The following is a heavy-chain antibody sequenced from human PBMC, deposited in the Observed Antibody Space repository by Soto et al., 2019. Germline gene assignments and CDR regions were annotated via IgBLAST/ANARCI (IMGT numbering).Heavy chain of an antibody. J-gene: IGHJ4*02. V-gene: IGHV3-7*04. Sequence: EVQLVESGGGLVQSGGSLRLSCEASGFSFITYWMNWVRQAPGKGMEWLASIKADGSEKQYVDSVKGRFTISRDNAKISLYLQMNSLSAEDRAVYYCVRAISGSFALWGQGTLVIVSS. CDR1: GFSFITYW. D-gene: IGHD3-9*01. CDR2: IKADGSEK. CDR3: VRAISGSFAL.